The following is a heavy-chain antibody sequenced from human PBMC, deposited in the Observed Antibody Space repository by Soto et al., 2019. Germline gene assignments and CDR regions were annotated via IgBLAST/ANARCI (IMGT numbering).Heavy chain of an antibody. CDR1: GFTFTSSA. Sequence: SVKVSCKASGFTFTSSAVQWVRQARGQRLEWIGWIVVGSGNTNYAQKFQERVTITRDMSTSTAYMELSSLRSEDTAVYYCAADSGGERYYDFWSGYYPYYYGMDVWGQGTTVTVSS. CDR2: IVVGSGNT. D-gene: IGHD3-3*01. CDR3: AADSGGERYYDFWSGYYPYYYGMDV. J-gene: IGHJ6*02. V-gene: IGHV1-58*01.